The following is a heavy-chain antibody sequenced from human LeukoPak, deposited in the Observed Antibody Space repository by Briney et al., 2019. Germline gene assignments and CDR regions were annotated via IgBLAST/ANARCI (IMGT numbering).Heavy chain of an antibody. J-gene: IGHJ4*02. V-gene: IGHV4-4*07. CDR3: ARGDSSASFDY. Sequence: SETLSLTCTVSGGSISSYYWIWIRQPAGKGLEWIVRIYTSGSTNYNPSLKSRVTMSVDTSKNQFSLKLSSVTAAETAVYYCARGDSSASFDYWGQGALLTVSS. D-gene: IGHD3-22*01. CDR2: IYTSGST. CDR1: GGSISSYY.